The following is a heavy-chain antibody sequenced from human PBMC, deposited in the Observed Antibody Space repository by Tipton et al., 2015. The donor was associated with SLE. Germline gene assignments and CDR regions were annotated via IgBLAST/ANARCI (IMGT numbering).Heavy chain of an antibody. D-gene: IGHD6-6*01. CDR1: GGSISSGSYY. V-gene: IGHV4-39*07. J-gene: IGHJ4*02. Sequence: TLSLTCTVSGGSISSGSYYWSWIRQPPGKGLEWIGSIYHSGSTYYNPSLKSRVTISVDTSKNQFSLKLSSVTAADTAVYYCARAVEKLVPPDYWGQGTLVTVSS. CDR2: IYHSGST. CDR3: ARAVEKLVPPDY.